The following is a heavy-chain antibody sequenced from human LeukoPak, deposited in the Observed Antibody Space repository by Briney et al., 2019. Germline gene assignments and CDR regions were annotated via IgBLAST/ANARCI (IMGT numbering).Heavy chain of an antibody. CDR1: GGSISSYY. Sequence: SETLSLTCTVSGGSISSYYWSWIRQPPGKGLEWIGYIYYSGSTNYNPSLKSRVTISVDTSKNQFSLKLSSVTAADTAVYYCARDRSSGWTDYWGQGTLVTVSS. V-gene: IGHV4-59*01. J-gene: IGHJ4*02. CDR3: ARDRSSGWTDY. D-gene: IGHD6-19*01. CDR2: IYYSGST.